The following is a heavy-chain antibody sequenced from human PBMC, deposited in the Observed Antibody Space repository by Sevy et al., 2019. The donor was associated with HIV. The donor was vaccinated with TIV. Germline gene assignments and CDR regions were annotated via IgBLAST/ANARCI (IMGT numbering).Heavy chain of an antibody. CDR1: GFTFSSYS. J-gene: IGHJ6*03. CDR2: ISSSSSYI. CDR3: ARVTMEGFGGYYYYYYMDV. D-gene: IGHD3-10*01. V-gene: IGHV3-21*01. Sequence: GGSLRLSCAASGFTFSSYSMNWVRQAPGKGLEWVSSISSSSSYIYYADSVKGRFTISRDNAKNSLYLQMNSLRAEETAVYYCARVTMEGFGGYYYYYYMDVWGKGTTVTVSS.